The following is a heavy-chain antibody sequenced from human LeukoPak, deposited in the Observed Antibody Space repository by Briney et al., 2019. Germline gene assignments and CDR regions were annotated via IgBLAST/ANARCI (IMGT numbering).Heavy chain of an antibody. CDR2: INHSGST. Sequence: SETLSLTCAVYGGSFSGYYWSWIRQPPGKGLEWIGEINHSGSTNYNPSLKSRVTISVDTSKNQFSLKLSSVTAEDTAVYYCAGDPTSSWETAFDIWGQGTMVTVSS. D-gene: IGHD1-26*01. CDR1: GGSFSGYY. CDR3: AGDPTSSWETAFDI. V-gene: IGHV4-34*01. J-gene: IGHJ3*02.